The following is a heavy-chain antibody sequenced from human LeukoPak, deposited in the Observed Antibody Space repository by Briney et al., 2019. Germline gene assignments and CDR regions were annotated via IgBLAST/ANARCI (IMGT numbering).Heavy chain of an antibody. CDR1: GGSISSYY. D-gene: IGHD3-16*01. CDR2: IYYSGTT. V-gene: IGHV4-59*08. CDR3: ARYYVGYGMDV. J-gene: IGHJ6*02. Sequence: SETLSLTCTVSGGSISSYYWSWIRQPPGKGLEWIGYIYYSGTTNYNSSLKSRVTISVDTSKNQVSLNLTSVTAADTAMYFCARYYVGYGMDVWGQGTTATVS.